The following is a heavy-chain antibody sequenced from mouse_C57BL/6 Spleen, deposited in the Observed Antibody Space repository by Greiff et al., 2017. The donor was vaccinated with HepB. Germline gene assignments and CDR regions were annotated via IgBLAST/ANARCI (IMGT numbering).Heavy chain of an antibody. CDR3: ARDQDYYDYDGWYFDV. CDR2: ISYDGSN. D-gene: IGHD2-4*01. Sequence: EVKLVESGPGLVKPSQSLSLTCSVTGYSITSGYYWNWIRQFPGNKLEWMGYISYDGSNNYNPSLKNRISITRNTSQNQFFLKLNSVTTEDTATYYCARDQDYYDYDGWYFDVWGTGTTVTVSS. J-gene: IGHJ1*03. CDR1: GYSITSGYY. V-gene: IGHV3-6*01.